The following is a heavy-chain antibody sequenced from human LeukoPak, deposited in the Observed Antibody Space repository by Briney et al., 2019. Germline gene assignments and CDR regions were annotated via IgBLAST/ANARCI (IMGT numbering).Heavy chain of an antibody. CDR1: GGSITSGNNC. J-gene: IGHJ2*01. CDR3: ARDVYTTSFDWYFDL. CDR2: VYTSGGA. V-gene: IGHV4-61*02. D-gene: IGHD6-6*01. Sequence: TVSGGSITSGNNCWTWIRQPAGKGMEWIGRVYTSGGATYNPSLKSRVTISVDASKNQFSLELSSMTAADTAIYYCARDVYTTSFDWYFDLWGRGTLVTVSS.